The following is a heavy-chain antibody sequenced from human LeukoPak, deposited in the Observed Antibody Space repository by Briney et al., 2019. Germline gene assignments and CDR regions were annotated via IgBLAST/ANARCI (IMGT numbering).Heavy chain of an antibody. V-gene: IGHV1-2*02. CDR2: INPNSGGT. J-gene: IGHJ4*02. Sequence: ASVKVSCKASGYTFTGYYMHWVRQAPGQGLEWMGWINPNSGGTNYAQKFQGRVTLTSDTSISTAYMELSRLRSDDTAVYYCARDTFEDGDQFFDYWGQGTLVTVSS. CDR1: GYTFTGYY. CDR3: ARDTFEDGDQFFDY. D-gene: IGHD4-17*01.